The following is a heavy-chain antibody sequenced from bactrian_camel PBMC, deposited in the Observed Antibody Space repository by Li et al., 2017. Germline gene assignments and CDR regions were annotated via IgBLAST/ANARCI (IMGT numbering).Heavy chain of an antibody. D-gene: IGHD4*01. CDR1: GFTFSTYY. J-gene: IGHJ4*01. CDR3: VRDGYSSASFDF. V-gene: IGHV3S28*01. Sequence: QLVESGGGLVQPGGSLRISCAASGFTFSTYYMSWVRQAPGKGLEWVSSINALGGSTYYADSVKGRFTISRDNAKNTVYLQMNSLKPEDTAVYYCVRDGYSSASFDFWGQGTQVTVS. CDR2: INALGGST.